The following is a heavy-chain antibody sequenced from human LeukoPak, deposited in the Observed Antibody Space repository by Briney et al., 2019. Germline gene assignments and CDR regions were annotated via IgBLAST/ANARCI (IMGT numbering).Heavy chain of an antibody. CDR1: GYTFTSYG. J-gene: IGHJ5*02. D-gene: IGHD2-2*01. CDR3: ARDCSSTSCYVTGFDP. CDR2: ISAYNGNT. Sequence: GASVKVSCKASGYTFTSYGISWVRQAPGQGLEWMGWISAYNGNTNYAQKLQGRVTMTTDTSTSTAYMELSSLRSEDTAVYYCARDCSSTSCYVTGFDPWGQGTLVTVSS. V-gene: IGHV1-18*04.